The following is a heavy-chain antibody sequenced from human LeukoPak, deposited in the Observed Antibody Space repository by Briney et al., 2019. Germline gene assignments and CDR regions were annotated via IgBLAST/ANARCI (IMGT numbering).Heavy chain of an antibody. D-gene: IGHD3-22*01. CDR3: ARGVAGYYYDSSGYYPFAFDI. Sequence: SVKVSCKASGYTFTSYDINWVRQATGQGLEWMGGIIPIFGTANYAQKFQGRVTITADESTSTAYMELRSLRSDDTAVYYCARGVAGYYYDSSGYYPFAFDIWGQGTMVTVSS. J-gene: IGHJ3*02. CDR1: GYTFTSYD. V-gene: IGHV1-69*13. CDR2: IIPIFGTA.